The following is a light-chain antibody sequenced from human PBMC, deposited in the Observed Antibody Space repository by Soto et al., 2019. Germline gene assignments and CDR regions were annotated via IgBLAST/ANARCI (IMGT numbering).Light chain of an antibody. V-gene: IGKV3-11*01. J-gene: IGKJ2*01. CDR3: QQRTNWMYT. Sequence: EIVLTQSPGTLSLSPGERATLSCRASQSVSSHLAWYQQKPGQAPRLLIYGASNRATGIPARFSGSGSGTDFTLTISSLEPEDLAVYHCQQRTNWMYTFGQGTKLEIK. CDR1: QSVSSH. CDR2: GAS.